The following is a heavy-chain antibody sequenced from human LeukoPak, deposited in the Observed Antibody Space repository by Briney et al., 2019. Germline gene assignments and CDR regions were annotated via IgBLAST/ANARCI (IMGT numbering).Heavy chain of an antibody. D-gene: IGHD3-10*01. J-gene: IGHJ4*02. CDR2: ISGGGIRR. Sequence: AGGSLRLSCAASGFTFSSYGMTWVRQAPGKGLEWVSDISGGGIRRDYADSVKGRFTISRDNSKNTLYLQMNSLRAEDTAVYYCAGKQGSGSLRPLDYWGQGTLVTVSS. V-gene: IGHV3-23*01. CDR1: GFTFSSYG. CDR3: AGKQGSGSLRPLDY.